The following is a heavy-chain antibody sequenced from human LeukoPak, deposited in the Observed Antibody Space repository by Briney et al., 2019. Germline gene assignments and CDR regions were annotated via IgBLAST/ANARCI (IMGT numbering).Heavy chain of an antibody. CDR3: VANGYYSLDV. D-gene: IGHD2-8*01. J-gene: IGHJ6*03. Sequence: SETLSLTCTVSGYSISSGYNWGWIRQPPGEGLEWIGSIYHSGSTYYNPSLKSRVTISVDKSQNQFSLKVMSLTAADTAVYYCVANGYYSLDVWGKGTTVTVSS. CDR2: IYHSGST. CDR1: GYSISSGYN. V-gene: IGHV4-38-2*02.